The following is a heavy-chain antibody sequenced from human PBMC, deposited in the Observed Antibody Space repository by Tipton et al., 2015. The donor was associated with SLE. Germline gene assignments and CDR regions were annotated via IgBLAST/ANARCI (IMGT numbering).Heavy chain of an antibody. Sequence: TLSLTCAVYGGSFSGYYWSWIRQPPGKGLEWIGEINHSGSTNYNPSLKSRVTISVDTSKNQFSLKLSSVTAADTAVYYCARGTSDYYYYYMDVWGKGTTVTVSS. CDR2: INHSGST. J-gene: IGHJ6*03. D-gene: IGHD3-16*01. CDR3: ARGTSDYYYYYMDV. CDR1: GGSFSGYY. V-gene: IGHV4-34*01.